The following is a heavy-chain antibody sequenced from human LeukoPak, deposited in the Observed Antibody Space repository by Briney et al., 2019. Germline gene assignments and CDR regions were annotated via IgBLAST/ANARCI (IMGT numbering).Heavy chain of an antibody. CDR1: GGSISSGGHY. V-gene: IGHV4-31*03. D-gene: IGHD3-3*01. CDR2: INYSGST. CDR3: ARDEAIFGAGYYYAMDV. Sequence: SETLSPTCSVSGGSISSGGHYWSWIRQHPGTGLEWIGYINYSGSTYYNPSLKSRVTISVDTSQNQFSLKLSSVTAADTAVYYCARDEAIFGAGYYYAMDVWGQGTTVTVSS. J-gene: IGHJ6*02.